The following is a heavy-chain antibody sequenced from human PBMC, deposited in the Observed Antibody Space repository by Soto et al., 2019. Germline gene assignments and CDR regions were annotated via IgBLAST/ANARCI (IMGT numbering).Heavy chain of an antibody. CDR2: NSWDGGST. D-gene: IGHD6-19*01. V-gene: IGHV3-43*01. Sequence: EEQLVESGGVVVQPGGSLRLSCAASGFTFDDYTMHWVRQAPGKGLEWVSLNSWDGGSTYYADSVKGRFTISRDNSKNSLYLQMKSLRTEDTALYYCAKDIAASGWYSLDYWGQGTLVTVSS. CDR1: GFTFDDYT. J-gene: IGHJ4*02. CDR3: AKDIAASGWYSLDY.